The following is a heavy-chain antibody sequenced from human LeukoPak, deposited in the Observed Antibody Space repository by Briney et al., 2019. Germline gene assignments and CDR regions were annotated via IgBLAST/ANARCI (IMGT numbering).Heavy chain of an antibody. V-gene: IGHV1-2*02. CDR2: INPNTGGT. CDR1: GYTFTGYY. CDR3: ARMGYYGSGSYYFGENWFDP. Sequence: ASVKVSCKASGYTFTGYYMHWVRQAPGQGLEWMGWINPNTGGTNYAQKFQGRVTMTRDTSISTAYMELSRLRSDDTAVYYCARMGYYGSGSYYFGENWFDPWGQGTLVTVSS. D-gene: IGHD3-10*01. J-gene: IGHJ5*02.